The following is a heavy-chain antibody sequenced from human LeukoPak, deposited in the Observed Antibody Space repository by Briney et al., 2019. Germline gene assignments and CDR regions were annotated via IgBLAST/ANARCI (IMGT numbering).Heavy chain of an antibody. V-gene: IGHV3-23*01. Sequence: PGGSLRLSCAASGFTFSSYAKSWVRQAPGKGLEWLSAISGSGGSTCYADSVKGRFTISRDNSKNTVYLQMNSLRAEDTAVYYCAKEWNSSSWPYYFDYWGQGTLVTVSS. CDR1: GFTFSSYA. J-gene: IGHJ4*02. CDR2: ISGSGGST. CDR3: AKEWNSSSWPYYFDY. D-gene: IGHD6-13*01.